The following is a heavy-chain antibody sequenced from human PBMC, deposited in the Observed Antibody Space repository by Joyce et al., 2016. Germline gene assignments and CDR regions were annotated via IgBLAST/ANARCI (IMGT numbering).Heavy chain of an antibody. Sequence: QVEESGGGVVQPGGSLSLSCTASGVTLSDYGMHWVRQAPGKGLEWVSFSSYHGTDEYYADPVKGRFTVYRDNSKNALYLQMNSLRVEDTALYFCVKAQDRASWPYFDFWGQGTLVTVSS. CDR1: GVTLSDYG. CDR3: VKAQDRASWPYFDF. J-gene: IGHJ4*02. CDR2: SSYHGTDE. D-gene: IGHD2-2*01. V-gene: IGHV3-30*18.